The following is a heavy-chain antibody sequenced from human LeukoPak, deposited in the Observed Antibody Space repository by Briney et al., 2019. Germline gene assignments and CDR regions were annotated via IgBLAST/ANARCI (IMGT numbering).Heavy chain of an antibody. V-gene: IGHV4-30-2*01. J-gene: IGHJ3*02. CDR3: ARDRHPGVTMVRGVIDDAFDI. CDR1: GGSISSGGYS. CDR2: IYHRGST. D-gene: IGHD3-10*01. Sequence: PQTLSLTCAVSGGSISSGGYSWSWIRQPPGKGLEWIGYIYHRGSTYYNPSLKSRVTISVDRSKNQFSLKLSSVTAADTAVYYCARDRHPGVTMVRGVIDDAFDIWGQGTMVTVSS.